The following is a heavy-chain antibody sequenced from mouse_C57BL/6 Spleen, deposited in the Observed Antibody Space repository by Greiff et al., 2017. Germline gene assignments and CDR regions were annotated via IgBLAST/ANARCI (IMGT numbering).Heavy chain of an antibody. CDR2: IDPEDGET. Sequence: EVQLQQSGAELVKPGASVKLSCTASGFNIKDYYMHWVKQRTEQGLEWIGRIDPEDGETKYAPKFPGKATITADTSSNTAYLQLSSLTSEDTAVYYCAFYYGSSYGYFDVWGTGTTVTVSS. J-gene: IGHJ1*03. CDR3: AFYYGSSYGYFDV. V-gene: IGHV14-2*01. D-gene: IGHD1-1*01. CDR1: GFNIKDYY.